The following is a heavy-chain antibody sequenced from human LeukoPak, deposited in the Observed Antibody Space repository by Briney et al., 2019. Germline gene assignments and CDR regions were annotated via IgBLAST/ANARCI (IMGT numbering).Heavy chain of an antibody. CDR2: IFSSGAT. D-gene: IGHD3-3*01. CDR1: GGSVSSSSYY. Sequence: SETLSLTCSVSGGSVSSSSYYWGWIRQPPGGGLGWIGSIFSSGATYYNPSLKSRVTISVDTSTNQVSLRLTSVTAADTAVYYCVRHTTIFGVVYNWFDPWGQGTLVTVSS. V-gene: IGHV4-39*01. CDR3: VRHTTIFGVVYNWFDP. J-gene: IGHJ5*02.